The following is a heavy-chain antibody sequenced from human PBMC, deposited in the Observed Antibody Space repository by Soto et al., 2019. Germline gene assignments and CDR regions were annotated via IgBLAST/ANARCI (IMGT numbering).Heavy chain of an antibody. Sequence: GGSLRLSCAASGFIFSGYAMSWVRQAPGKGLEWVSTLSGSGDNTYYADSLKGRFTISRDTSKNTLYPQMNSLRAEDTAVYFCAKDRDFWTGSGIDYWGQGTLVTVSS. CDR2: LSGSGDNT. CDR1: GFIFSGYA. CDR3: AKDRDFWTGSGIDY. J-gene: IGHJ4*02. D-gene: IGHD3-3*01. V-gene: IGHV3-23*01.